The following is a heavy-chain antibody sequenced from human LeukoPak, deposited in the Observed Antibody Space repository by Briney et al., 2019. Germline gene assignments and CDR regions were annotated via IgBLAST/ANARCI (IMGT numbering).Heavy chain of an antibody. D-gene: IGHD2-21*02. CDR3: ARGGCNIVVVTAATFDY. CDR1: GYTFTSYY. CDR2: INPSGGST. Sequence: GASVKVSCKASGYTFTSYYMHWVRQAPGQGLEWMGIINPSGGSTSYAQKFQGRVTMTRDTSTSTVYMELSSLRSEDTAVYYCARGGCNIVVVTAATFDYWGQGTLVTVSS. V-gene: IGHV1-46*01. J-gene: IGHJ4*02.